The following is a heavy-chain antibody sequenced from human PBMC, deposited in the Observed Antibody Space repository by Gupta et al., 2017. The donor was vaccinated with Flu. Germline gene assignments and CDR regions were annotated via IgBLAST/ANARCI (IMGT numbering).Heavy chain of an antibody. CDR1: GFTFSTCA. D-gene: IGHD2-15*01. Sequence: EVELVESGGGLVQPGGSLRLSCSASGFTFSTCALHWVRQAPGKGLEYVSRISGHGSHTYYGNSVKGRFTISRDNSKNALHRQMSSLRAEDTAVYYCVKDWVATPWGICDYWGQGILVTVSS. J-gene: IGHJ4*02. CDR2: ISGHGSHT. V-gene: IGHV3-64D*06. CDR3: VKDWVATPWGICDY.